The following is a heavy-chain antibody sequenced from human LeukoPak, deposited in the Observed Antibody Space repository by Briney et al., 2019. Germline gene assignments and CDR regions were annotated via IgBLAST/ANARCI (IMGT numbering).Heavy chain of an antibody. V-gene: IGHV4-39*07. D-gene: IGHD3-10*01. CDR1: GGSISSYY. CDR3: ARDGYYYGSGSYFFDY. CDR2: IYYSGST. Sequence: SETLSLTCTVSGGSISSYYWGWIRQPPGKGLEWIGSIYYSGSTYYNPSLKSRVTISVDTSKNQFSLKLSSVTAADTAVYYCARDGYYYGSGSYFFDYWGQGTLVTVSS. J-gene: IGHJ4*02.